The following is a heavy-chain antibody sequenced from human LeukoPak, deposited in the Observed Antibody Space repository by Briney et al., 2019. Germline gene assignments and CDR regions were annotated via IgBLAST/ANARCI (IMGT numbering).Heavy chain of an antibody. CDR3: ARVGYSGYENYYYYMDV. CDR1: GGSISSSSYY. V-gene: IGHV4-61*05. J-gene: IGHJ6*03. D-gene: IGHD5-12*01. Sequence: SETLSLTCTVSGGSISSSSYYWGWIRQPPGKGLEWIGYIYYSGGTNYNPSLKSRVTVSVDTSKNQFSLKLSSVTAADTAVYYCARVGYSGYENYYYYMDVWGKGTTVTISS. CDR2: IYYSGGT.